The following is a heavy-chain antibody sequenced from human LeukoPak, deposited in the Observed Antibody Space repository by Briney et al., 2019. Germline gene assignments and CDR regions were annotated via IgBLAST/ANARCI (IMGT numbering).Heavy chain of an antibody. V-gene: IGHV3-21*01. J-gene: IGHJ3*01. CDR2: ISSSSSYI. CDR1: GFTFSSYD. Sequence: RAGGSLRLSCAASGFTFSSYDMNWVGKAPGKGLEWVSYISSSSSYIYYADSVKGRFTNSRDNARNSLYLQMNSLRAEDTAVYYCARFDAFDLWGQGTMVTVSS. CDR3: ARFDAFDL.